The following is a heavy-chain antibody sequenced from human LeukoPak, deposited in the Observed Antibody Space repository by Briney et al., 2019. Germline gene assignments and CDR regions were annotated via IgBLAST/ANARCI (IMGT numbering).Heavy chain of an antibody. CDR1: GFTFSSYS. CDR3: ARETYSSGWYTNWFDP. D-gene: IGHD6-19*01. CDR2: ISSSSSYI. J-gene: IGHJ5*02. Sequence: GGSLRLSCAASGFTFSSYSMTWVRQAPGKGLEWVSSISSSSSYIYYADSVKGRFTISRDNAKNSLYLQMNSLRAEDTAVYYCARETYSSGWYTNWFDPWGQGTLVTVSS. V-gene: IGHV3-21*01.